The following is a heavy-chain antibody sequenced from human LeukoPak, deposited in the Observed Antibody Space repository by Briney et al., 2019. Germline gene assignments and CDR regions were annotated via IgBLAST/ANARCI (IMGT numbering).Heavy chain of an antibody. J-gene: IGHJ4*02. CDR1: GISFSSYW. Sequence: PGGSLRLSCVASGISFSSYWMALVRQAPGKGLEWVANIKNDGTHKFYADSVKGRFTISRDNAKNSLFLEMNSLTADDTAVYFCASSHDSSGNDWGQGTLVTVSS. CDR2: IKNDGTHK. CDR3: ASSHDSSGND. D-gene: IGHD3-22*01. V-gene: IGHV3-7*01.